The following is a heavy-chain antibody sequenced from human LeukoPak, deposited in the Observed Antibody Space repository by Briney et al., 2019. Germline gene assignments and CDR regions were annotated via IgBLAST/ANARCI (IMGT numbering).Heavy chain of an antibody. CDR2: IKEDGGEE. V-gene: IGHV3-7*01. CDR3: ATYINWVAGDV. D-gene: IGHD1-1*01. CDR1: EFSFSDPW. Sequence: GGSLRLSCAASEFSFSDPWMSWVRQAPGKGLEWVAAIKEDGGEEYYMDSVKGRFTISRDNAKNSLYLQMNSLRDEDTAVYHCATYINWVAGDVWGQGTAVSVSS. J-gene: IGHJ6*02.